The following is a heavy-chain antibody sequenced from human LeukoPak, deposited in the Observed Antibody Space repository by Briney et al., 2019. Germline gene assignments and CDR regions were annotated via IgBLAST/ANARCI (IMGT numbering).Heavy chain of an antibody. D-gene: IGHD3-16*02. CDR2: ISYDGSNK. CDR1: GFTFSSYG. V-gene: IGHV3-30*18. CDR3: AKGAMVITFGGVIYEGYYFDY. Sequence: GGSLRLSCAASGFTFSSYGMHWVRQAPGKGLEWVAVISYDGSNKYYADSVKGRFTISRDNSKNTLYLQMNSLRAEDTAVYYCAKGAMVITFGGVIYEGYYFDYWGQGTLVTVSS. J-gene: IGHJ4*02.